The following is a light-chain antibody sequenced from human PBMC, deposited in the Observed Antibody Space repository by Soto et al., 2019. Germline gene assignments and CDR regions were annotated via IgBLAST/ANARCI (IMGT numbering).Light chain of an antibody. CDR3: CSYAGSYTHVV. J-gene: IGLJ2*01. Sequence: QSALTQPRSVSGSPGQSVTISCTGTSSDVGGYNYVSWYQQHPGKATKLMIYDVSKRPSGVHDRFSGSKSGNTASLTISGLQAEDEADYYCCSYAGSYTHVVFVGGTKLTVL. V-gene: IGLV2-11*01. CDR2: DVS. CDR1: SSDVGGYNY.